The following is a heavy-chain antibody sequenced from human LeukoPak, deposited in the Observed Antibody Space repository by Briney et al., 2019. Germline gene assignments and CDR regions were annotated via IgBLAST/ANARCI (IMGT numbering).Heavy chain of an antibody. J-gene: IGHJ3*02. CDR2: ISAYNGNT. V-gene: IGHV1-18*01. Sequence: GASVTVSCKASGYTFTSYGISWVRQAPGQGLEWMGWISAYNGNTNYAQKLQGRVTMTTDTSTSTAYMELRSLRSDDTAVYYCARGPWNYYGSGSDAFDIWGQGTMVTVSS. D-gene: IGHD3-10*01. CDR3: ARGPWNYYGSGSDAFDI. CDR1: GYTFTSYG.